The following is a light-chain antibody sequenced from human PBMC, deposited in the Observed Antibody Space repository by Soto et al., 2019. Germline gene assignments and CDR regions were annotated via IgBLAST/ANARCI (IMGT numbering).Light chain of an antibody. CDR3: SSYTSSNTLYV. Sequence: QSVLTQPASVSGSPGQSITISCTGTSSDVGAYNYVSWYQQHPGKAPKLIIYEVSDRPSGVSDRFSGSKSGNTASLTISGLQAEDEADYYSSSYTSSNTLYVFGPGTKLTVL. V-gene: IGLV2-14*01. J-gene: IGLJ1*01. CDR1: SSDVGAYNY. CDR2: EVS.